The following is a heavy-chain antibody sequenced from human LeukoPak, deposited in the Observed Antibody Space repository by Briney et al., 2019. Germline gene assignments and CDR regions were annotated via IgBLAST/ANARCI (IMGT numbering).Heavy chain of an antibody. V-gene: IGHV4-59*12. CDR1: GGSINTYY. J-gene: IGHJ4*02. D-gene: IGHD1-14*01. CDR3: ARGANRLDS. CDR2: IYYTGST. Sequence: PSETLSLTCSVSGGSINTYYWSWIRQTPGKGLEWIGFIYYTGSTNYNPSLKSRVTMSVDTSKSQFSLKLTFVTAADTALYYCARGANRLDSWGRGTLVTVSS.